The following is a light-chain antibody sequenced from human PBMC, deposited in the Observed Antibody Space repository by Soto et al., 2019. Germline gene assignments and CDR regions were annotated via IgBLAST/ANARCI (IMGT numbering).Light chain of an antibody. Sequence: IQVTKSPSTLSASVGDRVTITCRASQSISSWLAWYQQKPGKAPKLLIYDASSLESGVPARFSGSGSETEFTLTISGLQSEDSGVYYCLQHYSWPWTFGQGTKVDIK. CDR1: QSISSW. CDR3: LQHYSWPWT. CDR2: DAS. V-gene: IGKV1-5*01. J-gene: IGKJ1*01.